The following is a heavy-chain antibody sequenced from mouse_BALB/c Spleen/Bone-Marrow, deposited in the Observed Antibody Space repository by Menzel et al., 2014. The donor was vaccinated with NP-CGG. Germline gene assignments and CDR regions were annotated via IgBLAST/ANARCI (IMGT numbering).Heavy chain of an antibody. Sequence: QVQLKQSGAELVRPGTSVKVSCKASGYAFTNYLIEWVRQRPGQGLEWIGVINPGGGGTNYNEKFKGKATLTADKSSSTANMQLSSLTSDDSAVYFCARSRAYGYDWFSYWGQGTLVTVSA. D-gene: IGHD2-2*01. J-gene: IGHJ3*01. CDR3: ARSRAYGYDWFSY. CDR2: INPGGGGT. V-gene: IGHV1-54*01. CDR1: GYAFTNYL.